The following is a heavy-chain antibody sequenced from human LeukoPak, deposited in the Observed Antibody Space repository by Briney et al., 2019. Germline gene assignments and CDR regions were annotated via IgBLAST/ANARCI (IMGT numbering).Heavy chain of an antibody. D-gene: IGHD3-3*01. Sequence: GGSLRLPCTASGFTFSNSDMNWVRQPPGKGLKGFAAFGGRGYSAEYTDSVKDRFTISRNNSRNTLNLQLNSLRAEDTALYYCAKCAKTPEGGSGWCNWFDAWGQGTLVTVSS. CDR1: GFTFSNSD. CDR3: AKCAKTPEGGSGWCNWFDA. CDR2: FGGRGYSA. V-gene: IGHV3-23*01. J-gene: IGHJ5*02.